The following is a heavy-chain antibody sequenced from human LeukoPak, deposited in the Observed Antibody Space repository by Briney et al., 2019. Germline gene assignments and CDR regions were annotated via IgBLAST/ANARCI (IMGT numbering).Heavy chain of an antibody. D-gene: IGHD3-10*01. CDR3: AKVGAGADWFDT. CDR1: GGTFSSYA. Sequence: GASVKVSCKASGGTFSSYAISWVRQAPGQGLEWMGIINPSGGSTSYAQKFQGRVTITRNTSISTAYMELSSLRFEDTAVYYCAKVGAGADWFDTWGQGTLVTVSS. J-gene: IGHJ5*02. V-gene: IGHV1-8*03. CDR2: INPSGGST.